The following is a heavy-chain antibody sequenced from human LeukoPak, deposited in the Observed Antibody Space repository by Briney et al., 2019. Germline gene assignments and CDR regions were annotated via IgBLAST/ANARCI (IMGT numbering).Heavy chain of an antibody. V-gene: IGHV4-34*01. CDR2: INHSGST. Sequence: PSETLSLTCAVYGGSFSGYYWSWIRQPPGKGLEWIGEINHSGSTNYNPSLKSRVTISVDPSKKQFSLKLSSVTAADTAVYYCMRRNYGGNGYWFDPWGQGTLVTVSS. CDR3: MRRNYGGNGYWFDP. J-gene: IGHJ5*02. CDR1: GGSFSGYY. D-gene: IGHD4-23*01.